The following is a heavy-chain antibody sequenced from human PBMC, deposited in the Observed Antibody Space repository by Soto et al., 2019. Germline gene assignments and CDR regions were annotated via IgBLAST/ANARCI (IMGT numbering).Heavy chain of an antibody. CDR2: IYYSGST. CDR3: ARTYYYDSSGYFPQRGMDV. CDR1: GGSISSYY. Sequence: SETLSLTCTVSGGSISSYYWSWIRQPPWKGLEWIGYIYYSGSTNYNPSLKSRVTISVDTSKNQFSLKLSSVTAADTAVYYCARTYYYDSSGYFPQRGMDVWGQGTTVTVPS. D-gene: IGHD3-22*01. V-gene: IGHV4-59*01. J-gene: IGHJ6*01.